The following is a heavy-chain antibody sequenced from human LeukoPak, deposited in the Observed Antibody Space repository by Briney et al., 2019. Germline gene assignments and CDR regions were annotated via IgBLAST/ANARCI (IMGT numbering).Heavy chain of an antibody. CDR3: ARDLGMDSSPRLLGYHYYYGMDV. CDR2: IIPILGIA. Sequence: SVKVSCKASGGTFSSYAISWVRQAPGQGLEWVGRIIPILGIANYAQKFQGRVTITADKSTSTAYMELSSLRSEDTAVYYCARDLGMDSSPRLLGYHYYYGMDVWGQGTTVTVSS. D-gene: IGHD6-13*01. V-gene: IGHV1-69*04. J-gene: IGHJ6*02. CDR1: GGTFSSYA.